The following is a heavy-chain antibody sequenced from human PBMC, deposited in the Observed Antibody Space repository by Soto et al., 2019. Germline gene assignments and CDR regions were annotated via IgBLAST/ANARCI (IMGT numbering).Heavy chain of an antibody. CDR3: ASGYSYGFPKPQFYYYYYMDV. Sequence: GDCVQASCTASGGTFSRHSIRGVRQASGPGLVWMGRIIPILGIANYAQKFQGRVTITADKSTSTAYMELSSLRSEDTAVYYCASGYSYGFPKPQFYYYYYMDVWGKGTTVTVS. V-gene: IGHV1-69*02. CDR2: IIPILGIA. CDR1: GGTFSRHS. D-gene: IGHD5-18*01. J-gene: IGHJ6*03.